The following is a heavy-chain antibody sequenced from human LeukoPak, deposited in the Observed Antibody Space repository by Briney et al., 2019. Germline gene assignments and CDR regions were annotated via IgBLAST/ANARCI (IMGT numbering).Heavy chain of an antibody. CDR2: INHSGST. V-gene: IGHV4-34*01. CDR3: ARASVVTPPFDAFDI. CDR1: GGSFSGYY. Sequence: SETLSLTCAVYGGSFSGYYWSWIRQPPGKGLEWIGEINHSGSTNYNPSLKSRVTISVDTSKNQFSLKLSSVTAADTAVYYCARASVVTPPFDAFDIWGQGTMVTVSS. J-gene: IGHJ3*02. D-gene: IGHD4-23*01.